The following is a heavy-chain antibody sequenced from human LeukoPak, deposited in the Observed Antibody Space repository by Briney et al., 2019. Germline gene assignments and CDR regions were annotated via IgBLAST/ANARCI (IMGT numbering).Heavy chain of an antibody. D-gene: IGHD2-2*01. V-gene: IGHV3-23*01. CDR2: ISGSGGST. J-gene: IGHJ5*02. CDR3: ARDPGSTSLTKNWFDP. Sequence: GGSLRLSCAASGFTFSSYWMSWVRQAPGKGLEWVSVISGSGGSTYYADSVKGRFTISRDNAKNSLYLQMNSLRAEDTAVYYCARDPGSTSLTKNWFDPWGQGTLVTVSS. CDR1: GFTFSSYW.